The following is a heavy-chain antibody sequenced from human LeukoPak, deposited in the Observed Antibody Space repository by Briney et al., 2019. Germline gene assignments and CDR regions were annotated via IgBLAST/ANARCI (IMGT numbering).Heavy chain of an antibody. Sequence: SETLSLTCTVSGGSISSYYWSWIRQPAGKGLEWIGRIYTRGSTNYNLSLKSRVTMSVDTSKNQFSLKLSSVTAADTAVYYCARDDGAYDFWSEVNWFDPWGQGTLVTVSS. CDR1: GGSISSYY. D-gene: IGHD3-3*01. CDR2: IYTRGST. V-gene: IGHV4-4*07. CDR3: ARDDGAYDFWSEVNWFDP. J-gene: IGHJ5*02.